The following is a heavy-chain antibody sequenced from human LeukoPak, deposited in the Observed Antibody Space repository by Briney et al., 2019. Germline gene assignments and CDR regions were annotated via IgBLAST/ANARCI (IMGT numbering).Heavy chain of an antibody. D-gene: IGHD3-9*01. V-gene: IGHV3-48*03. J-gene: IGHJ4*02. Sequence: GGSLRLSCAVSGFIFSSYDMNWVRQIPGKGLEWVSYISSSGITISYADSVKGRFTISRDNAKNSLYLQMNSLRAEDTAVYYCARAPYDIVTGYSGYFDYWGQGTLVTVSS. CDR1: GFIFSSYD. CDR2: ISSSGITI. CDR3: ARAPYDIVTGYSGYFDY.